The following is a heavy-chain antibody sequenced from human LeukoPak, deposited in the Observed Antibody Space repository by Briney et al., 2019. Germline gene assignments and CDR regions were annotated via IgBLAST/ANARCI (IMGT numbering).Heavy chain of an antibody. Sequence: ASVKVSCKASGYTFTSYDINWVRQATGQGLEWMGWMNPNGGNTGYAQKFQGRVTMTRNTSISTAYMELSSLGSEDTAVYYCARGLQQDGSSGWYDWFDPWGQGTLVTVSS. CDR2: MNPNGGNT. CDR3: ARGLQQDGSSGWYDWFDP. V-gene: IGHV1-8*01. CDR1: GYTFTSYD. D-gene: IGHD6-13*01. J-gene: IGHJ5*02.